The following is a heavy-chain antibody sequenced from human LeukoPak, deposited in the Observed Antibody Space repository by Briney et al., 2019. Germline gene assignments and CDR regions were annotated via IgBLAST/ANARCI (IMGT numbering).Heavy chain of an antibody. D-gene: IGHD6-13*01. CDR2: ISYDGSNK. J-gene: IGHJ6*02. Sequence: GGSLRLSCAASGFTFSSYGMHWVRQAPGKGLEWVAVISYDGSNKYYADSVKGRFTISRDNSKNTLYLQMNSLRAEDTAVYYCARPGNIAAAGSLYYYGMDVWGQGTTVTVSS. CDR3: ARPGNIAAAGSLYYYGMDV. V-gene: IGHV3-30*03. CDR1: GFTFSSYG.